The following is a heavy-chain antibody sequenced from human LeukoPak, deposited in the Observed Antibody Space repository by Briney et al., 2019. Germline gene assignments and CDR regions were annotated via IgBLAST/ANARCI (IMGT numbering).Heavy chain of an antibody. V-gene: IGHV3-48*04. CDR3: AELGITMIGGV. CDR2: ISSSGSTI. Sequence: GGSLRLSCAASGFAFSSYNMNWVRQAPGKGLEWVSYISSSGSTIYYADSVKGRFTISRDNAKNSLYLQMNSLRAEDTAVYYCAELGITMIGGVWGKGTTVTISS. D-gene: IGHD3-10*02. J-gene: IGHJ6*04. CDR1: GFAFSSYN.